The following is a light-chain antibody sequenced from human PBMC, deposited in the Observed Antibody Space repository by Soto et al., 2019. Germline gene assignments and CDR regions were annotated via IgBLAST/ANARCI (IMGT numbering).Light chain of an antibody. CDR3: QHYNSYSEA. J-gene: IGKJ1*01. Sequence: DIQMTQSPSTLSASVGDSVTITCRASQMIYTWLAWYQQRPGKAPKLLIYEASSLDVGVPSRFSGSGSGTEFTLTISSLQPDHFATYYCQHYNSYSEAFGQGTKVDIK. CDR2: EAS. V-gene: IGKV1-5*03. CDR1: QMIYTW.